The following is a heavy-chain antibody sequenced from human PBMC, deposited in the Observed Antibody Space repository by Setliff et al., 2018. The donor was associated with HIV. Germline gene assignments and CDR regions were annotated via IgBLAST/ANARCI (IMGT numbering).Heavy chain of an antibody. Sequence: KPSETLSLTCAVYGGSFSGYYWSWIRQPPGKGLEWIAEIHHTGHINYNPSFKSRVTMSLDMSTNQFSLKMASMTAADSAVYYCAAFDSGRDVWGQGTLVTVSS. D-gene: IGHD6-19*01. V-gene: IGHV4-34*01. CDR3: AAFDSGRDV. CDR2: IHHTGHI. CDR1: GGSFSGYY. J-gene: IGHJ4*02.